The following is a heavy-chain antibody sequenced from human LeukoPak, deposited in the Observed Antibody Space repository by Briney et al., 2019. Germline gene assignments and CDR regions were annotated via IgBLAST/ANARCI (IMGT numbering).Heavy chain of an antibody. CDR1: GGTFSSYA. D-gene: IGHD3-16*02. Sequence: SVKVSCKASGGTFSSYAISWVRQAPGQGLEWMGGIIPIFGTANYAQKFQGRVTITADESTSTAYMGLSSLRSEDTAVYYCARALGDYVWGSYRSFDYWGQGTLVTVSS. J-gene: IGHJ4*02. V-gene: IGHV1-69*01. CDR3: ARALGDYVWGSYRSFDY. CDR2: IIPIFGTA.